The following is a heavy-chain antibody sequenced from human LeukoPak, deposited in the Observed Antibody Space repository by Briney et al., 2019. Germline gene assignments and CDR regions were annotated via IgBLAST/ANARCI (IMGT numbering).Heavy chain of an antibody. D-gene: IGHD6-6*01. J-gene: IGHJ4*02. CDR3: PRGRGAARSRGYFDY. Sequence: SETLSLTCAVYGGSFSGYYWSWIRQPPGKGLEWIGEINHSGSTNYNPSLKSRVTISVDTSKNQFSLKLSSVTAADTAVYYCPRGRGAARSRGYFDYCGQGTLVTVSS. CDR2: INHSGST. CDR1: GGSFSGYY. V-gene: IGHV4-34*01.